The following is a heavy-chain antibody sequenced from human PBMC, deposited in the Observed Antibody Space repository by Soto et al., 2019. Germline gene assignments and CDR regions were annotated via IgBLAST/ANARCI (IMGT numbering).Heavy chain of an antibody. CDR2: IYHSGST. D-gene: IGHD4-17*01. CDR1: GGSISSGGYS. Sequence: SETLSLTCAVSGGSISSGGYSWSWIRQPPGKGLEWIGYIYHSGSTYYNPSLKSRVTISVDRSKNQFSLKLSSVTAADTAVYYCASGITTVTTFGFDYWGQGTLVTVSS. CDR3: ASGITTVTTFGFDY. J-gene: IGHJ4*02. V-gene: IGHV4-30-2*01.